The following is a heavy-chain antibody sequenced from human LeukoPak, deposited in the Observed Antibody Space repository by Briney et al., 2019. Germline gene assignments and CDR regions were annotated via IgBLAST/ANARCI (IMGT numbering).Heavy chain of an antibody. V-gene: IGHV2-5*01. Sequence: ASGPTLVNPTQTLTLTCTFSGFSLSTSGVGVGWIRQPPGKALEWLALIYWNDDKRYSPSLKSRLTITKDTSKNQVVLTMTNMDPVDTATYNCAHSRGLKQLVWFDPWGQGTLVTVSS. J-gene: IGHJ5*02. CDR1: GFSLSTSGVG. CDR2: IYWNDDK. D-gene: IGHD6-13*01. CDR3: AHSRGLKQLVWFDP.